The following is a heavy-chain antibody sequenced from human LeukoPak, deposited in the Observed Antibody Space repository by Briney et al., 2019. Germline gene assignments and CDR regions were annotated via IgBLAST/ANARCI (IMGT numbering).Heavy chain of an antibody. CDR2: IIPIFGTA. CDR1: GGTFSSYA. V-gene: IGHV1-69*13. J-gene: IGHJ5*02. Sequence: GASVKVSCKASGGTFSSYAISWVRQAPGQGLEWMGGIIPIFGTANYAQKFKGRVTITADESTSTAYMELSSLRSEDTAVYYCAREGYYGSGSYIFDPWGQGTLVTVSS. D-gene: IGHD3-10*01. CDR3: AREGYYGSGSYIFDP.